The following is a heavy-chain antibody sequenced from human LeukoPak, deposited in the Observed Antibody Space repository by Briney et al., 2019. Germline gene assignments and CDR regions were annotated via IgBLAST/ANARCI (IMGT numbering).Heavy chain of an antibody. V-gene: IGHV1-2*02. Sequence: ASVKVSCKASGYTFTGYYMHWVRQAPGQGLEWMGWINPNRGGTNYAQKFQGRVTMTRDTSISTAYMELSRLRSDDTAVYYCASIPSHCSGGSCSGDYWGQGTLVTVSS. CDR1: GYTFTGYY. CDR3: ASIPSHCSGGSCSGDY. J-gene: IGHJ4*02. D-gene: IGHD2-15*01. CDR2: INPNRGGT.